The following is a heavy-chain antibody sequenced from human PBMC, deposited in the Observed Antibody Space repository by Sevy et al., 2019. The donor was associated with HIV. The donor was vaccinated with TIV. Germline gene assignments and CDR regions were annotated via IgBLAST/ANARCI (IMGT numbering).Heavy chain of an antibody. V-gene: IGHV1-2*02. J-gene: IGHJ5*02. CDR3: ARVFPRKLGYCSSTSCYRWFDP. Sequence: ASVKVSCKASGYTFTGYYMHWVRQAPGQGLEWMGWINPNSGGTNYAQKFQGRVTMTRDTSISTAYMELIRLRSDDTAVYYCARVFPRKLGYCSSTSCYRWFDPWGQGTLVTVSS. CDR2: INPNSGGT. D-gene: IGHD2-2*02. CDR1: GYTFTGYY.